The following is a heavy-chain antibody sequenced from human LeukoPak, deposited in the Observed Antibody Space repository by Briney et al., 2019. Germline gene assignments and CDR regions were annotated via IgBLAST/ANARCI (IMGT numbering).Heavy chain of an antibody. J-gene: IGHJ3*02. Sequence: QASETLSLTCAVSGYSISSGYYWGWIRQPPGKGLEWIGSIYHSGSTYYNPSLKSRVTISVDTSKNQFSLKLSSVTAADTAVYYCARAPPFYGDYDLGDAFDIWGQGTMVTVSS. CDR2: IYHSGST. V-gene: IGHV4-38-2*01. CDR3: ARAPPFYGDYDLGDAFDI. CDR1: GYSISSGYY. D-gene: IGHD4-17*01.